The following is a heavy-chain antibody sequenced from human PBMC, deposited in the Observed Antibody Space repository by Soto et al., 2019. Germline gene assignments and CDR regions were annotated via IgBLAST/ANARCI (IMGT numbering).Heavy chain of an antibody. CDR2: INAGNGHT. J-gene: IGHJ5*02. CDR1: GYTFTSYA. Sequence: ASVKVSCKASGYTFTSYAIHWVRQAPGQVLEWMGWINAGNGHTKYSQKFQGRVTITKNTSASTAYMELGSLRSEDTAVYYCARGPLRNCFHPRGQETLVTVSS. V-gene: IGHV1-3*01. D-gene: IGHD5-12*01. CDR3: ARGPLRNCFHP.